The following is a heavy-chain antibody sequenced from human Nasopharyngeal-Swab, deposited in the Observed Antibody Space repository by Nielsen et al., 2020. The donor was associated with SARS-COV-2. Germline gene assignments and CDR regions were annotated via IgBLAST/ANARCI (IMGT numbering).Heavy chain of an antibody. J-gene: IGHJ6*03. CDR1: GGSISSSSYY. CDR3: ARERGRGGIWNYYYYYMDV. D-gene: IGHD3-10*01. CDR2: IYYSGST. Sequence: SETLSLTCTVSGGSISSSSYYWGWIREHPGKGLEWIGRIYYSGSTHYNPSLKSRVTISVDTSKNQFSLKLSSVTAADTAVYYCARERGRGGIWNYYYYYMDVWGKGTTVTVSS. V-gene: IGHV4-39*07.